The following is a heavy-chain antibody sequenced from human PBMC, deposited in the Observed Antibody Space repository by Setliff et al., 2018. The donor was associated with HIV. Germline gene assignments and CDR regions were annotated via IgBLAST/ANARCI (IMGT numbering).Heavy chain of an antibody. V-gene: IGHV3-9*01. CDR3: AKMNYGFNAPLGEYFQH. CDR1: GFIFDDYA. D-gene: IGHD4-17*01. J-gene: IGHJ1*01. CDR2: ISWNGVSI. Sequence: QSGGSLRLSCAASGFIFDDYAMHWVRQVPGKGLEWVSGISWNGVSIGYADSVKGRFTISRDNAKSSLYLQMNSLRPEDTAFYYCAKMNYGFNAPLGEYFQHWGQGSLVTVSS.